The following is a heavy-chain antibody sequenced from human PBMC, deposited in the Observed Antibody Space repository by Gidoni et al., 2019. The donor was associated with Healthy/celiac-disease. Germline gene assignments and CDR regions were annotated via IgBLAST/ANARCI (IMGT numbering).Heavy chain of an antibody. CDR3: AHRQDSSSWKEDNWFDP. J-gene: IGHJ5*02. D-gene: IGHD6-13*01. CDR2: IYWDDDK. CDR1: GFSLSTSGVG. V-gene: IGHV2-5*02. Sequence: QITLKESCPSLVIPTQTLSLPCTFSGFSLSTSGVGVGWIRQPPGKALEWLALIYWDDDKRYSPSLKSRLNITKDTAKNQVVLTMTNMDPVDTATYYCAHRQDSSSWKEDNWFDPWGQGTLVTVSS.